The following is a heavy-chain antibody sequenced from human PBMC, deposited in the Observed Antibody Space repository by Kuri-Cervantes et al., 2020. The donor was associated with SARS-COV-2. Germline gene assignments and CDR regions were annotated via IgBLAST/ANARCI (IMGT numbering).Heavy chain of an antibody. J-gene: IGHJ5*02. CDR1: GFTFSSNA. CDR2: LSGSGVST. CDR3: AIPRNDYYDSSGPFLS. D-gene: IGHD3-22*01. Sequence: GESLKISCAASGFTFSSNAMSWARQAPGKGLEWVSGLSGSGVSTYYADSVKGRFTISRDNSKNTMYLQMNSLRAEDTAVYYCAIPRNDYYDSSGPFLSWGQGTLVTVSS. V-gene: IGHV3-23*01.